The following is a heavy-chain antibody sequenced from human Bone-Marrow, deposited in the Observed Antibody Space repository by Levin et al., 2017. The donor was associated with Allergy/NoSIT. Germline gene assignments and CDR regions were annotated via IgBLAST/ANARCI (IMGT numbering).Heavy chain of an antibody. CDR2: IYYSGST. V-gene: IGHV4-59*01. D-gene: IGHD5-18*01. Sequence: SETLSLTCTVSGGSISSYYWSWIRQPPGKGLEWIGYIYYSGSTNYNPSLKSRVTISVDTSKNQFSLKLSSVTAADTAVYYCARLTNTAMVLYYYYYMDVWGKGTTVTVSS. J-gene: IGHJ6*03. CDR1: GGSISSYY. CDR3: ARLTNTAMVLYYYYYMDV.